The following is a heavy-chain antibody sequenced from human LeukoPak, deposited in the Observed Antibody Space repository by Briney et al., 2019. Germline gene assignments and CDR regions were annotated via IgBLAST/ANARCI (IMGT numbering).Heavy chain of an antibody. Sequence: ASVTLSCTASGYTFTIYYMHWVRHAPGQALERMGIINPSGGSTSYAQKFQGRVTMTRDTSTSTVYMELSSLRSEDTAVYYCARGGEAQGGMDVWGQGTTVTVSS. V-gene: IGHV1-46*01. J-gene: IGHJ6*02. D-gene: IGHD3-10*01. CDR2: INPSGGST. CDR1: GYTFTIYY. CDR3: ARGGEAQGGMDV.